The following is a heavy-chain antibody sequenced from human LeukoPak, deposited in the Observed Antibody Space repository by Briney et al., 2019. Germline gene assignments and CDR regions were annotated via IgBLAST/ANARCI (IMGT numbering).Heavy chain of an antibody. CDR1: GGSFSGYY. CDR2: INHSGST. V-gene: IGHV4-34*01. J-gene: IGHJ4*02. D-gene: IGHD6-13*01. CDR3: ARKSIVTAGRKPYDY. Sequence: SETLSLTCAVYGGSFSGYYWSWIRQPPGKGLEWIGEINHSGSTNYNPSLKSRVTISVDTSKNQFSLGLSSVTAADTAVYYCARKSIVTAGRKPYDYWDQGTLVTVSP.